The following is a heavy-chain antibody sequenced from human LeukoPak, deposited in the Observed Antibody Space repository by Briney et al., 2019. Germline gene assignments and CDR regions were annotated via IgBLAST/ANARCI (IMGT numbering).Heavy chain of an antibody. CDR1: GYTFNNYY. Sequence: ASVKVSCKASGYTFNNYYIHWLRQAPGQGLEWMGKINPDNGATEYVQNLKGRLTMTRDTSRSTVFMELSRLRSDDTAFYYCARSLGSLKEYWWFDPWGQGTLVTVSS. V-gene: IGHV1-2*02. CDR2: INPDNGAT. CDR3: ARSLGSLKEYWWFDP. J-gene: IGHJ5*02. D-gene: IGHD2/OR15-2a*01.